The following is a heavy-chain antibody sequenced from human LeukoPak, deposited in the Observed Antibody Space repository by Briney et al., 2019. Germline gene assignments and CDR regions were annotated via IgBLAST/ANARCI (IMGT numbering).Heavy chain of an antibody. D-gene: IGHD5-18*01. J-gene: IGHJ4*02. CDR1: GYTLTELS. V-gene: IGHV1-24*01. CDR2: FDPEDGET. CDR3: ATDKTVDTAMVDGENYFDY. Sequence: ASVKVSCKVSGYTLTELSMHWVRQAPGKGLEWMGGFDPEDGETIYAQKFQGRVTMTEDTSTDTAYMELSSLRSEDTAVCYCATDKTVDTAMVDGENYFDYWGQGTLVTVSS.